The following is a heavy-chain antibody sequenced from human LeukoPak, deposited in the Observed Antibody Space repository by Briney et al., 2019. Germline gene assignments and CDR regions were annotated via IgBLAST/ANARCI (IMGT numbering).Heavy chain of an antibody. CDR1: GLTFSSYG. CDR3: AKDNPVTISRNFDY. J-gene: IGHJ4*02. Sequence: PGGSLRLSCAASGLTFSSYGMHWVRQAPGKGLEWVVFIRYDGSNKYYADSVKGRFTISRDNSKNTLYLQMNSLRAEDTAVYYCAKDNPVTISRNFDYWGQGTLVTVSS. CDR2: IRYDGSNK. D-gene: IGHD3-3*01. V-gene: IGHV3-30*02.